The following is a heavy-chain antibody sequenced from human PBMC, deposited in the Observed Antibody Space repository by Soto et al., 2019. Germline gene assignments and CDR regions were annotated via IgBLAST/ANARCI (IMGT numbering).Heavy chain of an antibody. CDR1: GGTFSSYA. CDR2: IIPIFGTA. J-gene: IGHJ6*02. D-gene: IGHD6-6*01. V-gene: IGHV1-69*01. Sequence: QVQLVQSGAEVKKPGSSVKVSCKASGGTFSSYAISWVRQAPGQGLEWMGGIIPIFGTANYAQKFEGRVTITADESTSTAYMELSSLRSEDTAVYYCASPYSSSSSHYYGMDVWGQGTTVTVSS. CDR3: ASPYSSSSSHYYGMDV.